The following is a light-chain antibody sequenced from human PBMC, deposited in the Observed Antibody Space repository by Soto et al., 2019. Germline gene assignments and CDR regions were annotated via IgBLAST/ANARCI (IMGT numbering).Light chain of an antibody. V-gene: IGKV1-39*01. CDR3: QQTYSLPRT. CDR2: SAS. J-gene: IGKJ1*01. CDR1: QKVSKF. Sequence: DVQMTQSPSSLSASVGDSVTIACRASQKVSKFVNWYQQKPGKVPDLLIYSASTLYSGVPSRFSGSGSGTEFTLTISNLQPEDFATYYCQQTYSLPRTFAKGTKGDIK.